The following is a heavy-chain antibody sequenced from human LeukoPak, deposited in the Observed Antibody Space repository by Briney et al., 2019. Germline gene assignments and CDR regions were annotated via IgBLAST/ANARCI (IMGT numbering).Heavy chain of an antibody. CDR1: GYTFATYY. Sequence: ASVKVSCKASGYTFATYYMHWVRQAPGQGLEWMGVINPSADSTSYAQKFQGRVTLTSDMSTSTVYMELSSLRSEDTAVYYCARDASGSYLFDYWGQGTLVTVSS. V-gene: IGHV1-46*01. CDR3: ARDASGSYLFDY. J-gene: IGHJ4*02. CDR2: INPSADST. D-gene: IGHD1-26*01.